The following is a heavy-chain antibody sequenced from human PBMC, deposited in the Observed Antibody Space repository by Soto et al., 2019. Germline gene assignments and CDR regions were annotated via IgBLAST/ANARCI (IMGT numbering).Heavy chain of an antibody. V-gene: IGHV3-7*03. J-gene: IGHJ4*02. CDR2: IKQDGSEK. Sequence: EVQLVESGGGLVPPGGSLRLSCAASGLSFSRYWMNWFRQAPGKGPEWVAIIKQDGSEKKYVDSVKGRFTISRDNAKNSVFLQMDSLRAEDTAVYYCAGGISWLIDYWGQGTLVTVSS. CDR1: GLSFSRYW. CDR3: AGGISWLIDY. D-gene: IGHD2-15*01.